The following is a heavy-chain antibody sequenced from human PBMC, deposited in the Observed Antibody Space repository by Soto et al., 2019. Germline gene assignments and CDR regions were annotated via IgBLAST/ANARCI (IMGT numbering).Heavy chain of an antibody. CDR1: GGSISSGGYS. J-gene: IGHJ6*02. CDR3: AREKWVATDFYGLDV. D-gene: IGHD5-12*01. Sequence: ASETLSLTCAVSGGSISSGGYSWSWIRQPPGKGLEWIGYIYHSGSTYYNPSLKSRVTISVDRSKNQFSLKLSSVTAADTAVYFCAREKWVATDFYGLDVWGQGTTVTVSS. CDR2: IYHSGST. V-gene: IGHV4-30-2*01.